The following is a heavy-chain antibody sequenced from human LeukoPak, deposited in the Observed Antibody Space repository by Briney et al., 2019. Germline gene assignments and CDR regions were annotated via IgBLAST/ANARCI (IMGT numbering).Heavy chain of an antibody. Sequence: GGSLRLSCAASGFTFSSYSMNWVRQAPGKGLEWVSSISSSSSYKYYADSVKGRFTISRDNAKNSLYLQMNSPRAEDTAVYYCARDHCSSASCYTGPNWFDPWGQGTLVTVSS. V-gene: IGHV3-21*01. CDR2: ISSSSSYK. D-gene: IGHD2-2*02. CDR3: ARDHCSSASCYTGPNWFDP. CDR1: GFTFSSYS. J-gene: IGHJ5*02.